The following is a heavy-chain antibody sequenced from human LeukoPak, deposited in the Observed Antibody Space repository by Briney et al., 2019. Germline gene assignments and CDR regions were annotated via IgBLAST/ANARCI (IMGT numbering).Heavy chain of an antibody. D-gene: IGHD1-14*01. CDR1: GATATSRTYF. V-gene: IGHV4-39*07. J-gene: IGHJ6*03. CDR2: ISSSGAT. Sequence: SHTPSLTRTLSGATATSRTYFWGWIRHPPGNWLEWIGSISSSGATYYNPSLKSRVSMSVHTSRNQFSLKLSSVTAADTAVYYCARDGFYYHYYMDVWGEGTAVTVSS. CDR3: ARDGFYYHYYMDV.